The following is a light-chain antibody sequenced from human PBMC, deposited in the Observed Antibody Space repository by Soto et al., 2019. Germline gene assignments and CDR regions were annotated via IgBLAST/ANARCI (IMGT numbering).Light chain of an antibody. CDR1: HSIDTW. Sequence: DIQMTQSPSALSASLGDRVTITCRASHSIDTWLAWYQQRPGKAPNLLIYDGSSLASGVPSRFSGGGSGTEFPPTISNLQPDDFGTYYCHQYKSYTPYTIGQGTKVEIK. V-gene: IGKV1-5*01. CDR2: DGS. J-gene: IGKJ2*01. CDR3: HQYKSYTPYT.